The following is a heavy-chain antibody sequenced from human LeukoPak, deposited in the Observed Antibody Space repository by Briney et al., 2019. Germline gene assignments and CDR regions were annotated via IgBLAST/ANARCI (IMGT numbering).Heavy chain of an antibody. J-gene: IGHJ3*02. CDR2: ISSSSSYI. D-gene: IGHD4-17*01. V-gene: IGHV3-21*01. CDR3: SRDTAYGDGAFDI. Sequence: GGSLRLCFSASGFTVSNYSMNWLRQAPGKGLEWGPSISSSSSYIYYADSVKGRFTISRDNAKNSLYLQMNSLRAEDTAVYYCSRDTAYGDGAFDIWGQGTMVTVSS. CDR1: GFTVSNYS.